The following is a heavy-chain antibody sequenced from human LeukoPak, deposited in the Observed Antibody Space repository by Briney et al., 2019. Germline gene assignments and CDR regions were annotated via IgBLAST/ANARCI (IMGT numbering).Heavy chain of an antibody. CDR1: GDTVSSNSVI. CDR2: TYYKSKWYN. D-gene: IGHD3-10*01. V-gene: IGHV6-1*01. CDR3: ARDLHGSRGEFDY. J-gene: IGHJ4*02. Sequence: SQTLSLTCDISGDTVSSNSVIWNWIRQSPSRGLEWLGRTYYKSKWYNDYATPVQSRITINADTSRNQFSLQLNSVTPEDTAVYYCARDLHGSRGEFDYWGQGTLVTVSS.